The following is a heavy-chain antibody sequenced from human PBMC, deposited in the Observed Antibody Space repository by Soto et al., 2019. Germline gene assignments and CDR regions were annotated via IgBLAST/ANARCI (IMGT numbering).Heavy chain of an antibody. Sequence: SETLSLTCAVSGGSISSSNWWSWVRQPPGKGLEWIGEIYHSGSTNYNPSLTSRVTISVDTSKNQFSLKLSSVTAADTAVYYCARHRYSYGVYYFDYWGQGTLVTVSS. D-gene: IGHD5-18*01. CDR1: GGSISSSNW. CDR3: ARHRYSYGVYYFDY. V-gene: IGHV4-4*02. J-gene: IGHJ4*02. CDR2: IYHSGST.